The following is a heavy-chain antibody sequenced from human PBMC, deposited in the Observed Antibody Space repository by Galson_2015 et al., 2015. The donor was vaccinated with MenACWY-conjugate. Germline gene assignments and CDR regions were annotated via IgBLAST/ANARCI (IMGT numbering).Heavy chain of an antibody. CDR2: IYHSGST. Sequence: TLSLTCAVSGGSISSGGYSWSWIRQPPGKGLEWIGYIYHSGSTYYNPSLKSRVTISVDRSKNQFSLKLSSVTAADTAVYYCARGRCWPRNPGNNWFDPWGQGTLVTVSS. CDR3: ARGRCWPRNPGNNWFDP. V-gene: IGHV4-30-2*01. CDR1: GGSISSGGYS. D-gene: IGHD1-14*01. J-gene: IGHJ5*02.